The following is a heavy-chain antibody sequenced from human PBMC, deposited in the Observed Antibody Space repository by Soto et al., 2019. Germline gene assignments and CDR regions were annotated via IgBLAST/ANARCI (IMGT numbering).Heavy chain of an antibody. D-gene: IGHD5-18*01. J-gene: IGHJ3*02. Sequence: SETLSLTCTVSGGFISNYYWSWVRQSPGKGLEWIGYIYYSGSTYYNPSLKSRVTISVDTSKNQFSLKLSSVTAADTAVYYCARGPYSYDIWGQGTMVTVSS. V-gene: IGHV4-59*12. CDR3: ARGPYSYDI. CDR1: GGFISNYY. CDR2: IYYSGST.